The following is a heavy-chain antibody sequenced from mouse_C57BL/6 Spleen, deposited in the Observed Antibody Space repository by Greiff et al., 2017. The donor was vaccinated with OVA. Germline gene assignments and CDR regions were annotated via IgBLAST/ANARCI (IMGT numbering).Heavy chain of an antibody. Sequence: EVQLKDSGPELVKPGASVKISCKASGYTFTDYYMNWVKQSHGKSLEWIGDINPNNGGTSYNQKFKGKATLTVDKSSSTAYMELRSLTSEDSAVYYCARKDYDYVGYFDVWGTGTTVTVSS. J-gene: IGHJ1*03. CDR2: INPNNGGT. CDR3: ARKDYDYVGYFDV. CDR1: GYTFTDYY. V-gene: IGHV1-26*01. D-gene: IGHD2-4*01.